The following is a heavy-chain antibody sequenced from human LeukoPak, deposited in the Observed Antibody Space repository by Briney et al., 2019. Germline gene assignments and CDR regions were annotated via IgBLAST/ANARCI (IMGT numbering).Heavy chain of an antibody. CDR3: TRVGYIDEGIDY. CDR1: GFTFSGYG. CDR2: IWYDGSKR. J-gene: IGHJ4*02. V-gene: IGHV3-33*03. D-gene: IGHD5-24*01. Sequence: PGKSLRLSCTASGFTFSGYGMHWVRQAPGKGLEWVAIIWYDGSKRYYADSVKGRFTISRDNAKNSLYLQMNSLRAEDTAIYYCTRVGYIDEGIDYWGQGTLVTVSS.